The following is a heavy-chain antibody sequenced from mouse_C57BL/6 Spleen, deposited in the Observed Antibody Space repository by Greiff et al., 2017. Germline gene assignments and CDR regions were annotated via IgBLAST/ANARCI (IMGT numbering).Heavy chain of an antibody. D-gene: IGHD2-4*01. CDR2: FYPGSGSI. V-gene: IGHV1-62-2*01. Sequence: QVQLQQSGAELVKPGASVKLSCKASGYTFTEYTIHWVKQRSGQGLEWIGWFYPGSGSIKYNEKFKDKATLTADKSSSTVYMGLSSLTSEDSAVYFCARQGGYDYDDGVFDYWGQGTTLTVSS. J-gene: IGHJ2*01. CDR1: GYTFTEYT. CDR3: ARQGGYDYDDGVFDY.